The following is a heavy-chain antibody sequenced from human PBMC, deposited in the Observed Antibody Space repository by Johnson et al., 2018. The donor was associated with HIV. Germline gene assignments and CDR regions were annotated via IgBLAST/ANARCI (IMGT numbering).Heavy chain of an antibody. Sequence: QVQLVESGGGLVKPGGSLRLSCAASGFTFSSYGMHWVRQAPGKGLEWVAVISYDGGNKYYSDSVKGRFTISRDNSKNTLYLQMNSLRPEDTAVYYCARGVVGVLSNALDIWGQGTMVSVSS. CDR3: ARGVVGVLSNALDI. J-gene: IGHJ3*02. V-gene: IGHV3-30*03. CDR2: ISYDGGNK. D-gene: IGHD3-16*01. CDR1: GFTFSSYG.